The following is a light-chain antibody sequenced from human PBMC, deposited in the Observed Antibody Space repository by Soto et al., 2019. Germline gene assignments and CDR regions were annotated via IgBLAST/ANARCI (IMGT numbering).Light chain of an antibody. V-gene: IGKV3D-20*02. Sequence: EIVLTQSPGSLSLSPGERATVSCRASQSVTSSYFASYQQEPGQAPRLLIYGASTRATGIPDRFSGTGSGTDFTLTISSLEPEDFAVYYCQQRDNWPPITFGQGTRLEI. CDR1: QSVTSSY. CDR2: GAS. CDR3: QQRDNWPPIT. J-gene: IGKJ5*01.